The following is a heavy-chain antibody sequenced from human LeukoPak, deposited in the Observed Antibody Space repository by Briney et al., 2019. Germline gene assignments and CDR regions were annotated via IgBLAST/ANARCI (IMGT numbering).Heavy chain of an antibody. CDR1: GFSLSTSGMC. Sequence: ESGPTLVNPTQTLTLTCTFSGFSLSTSGMCVSWIRQPPEKALEWLALIDWDDDKYYNTSLKTRLTISKDTSKNQVVLTMTNMDPVDTATYYCARIRGYSSGWYEDYWGQGTLVTVSS. CDR3: ARIRGYSSGWYEDY. D-gene: IGHD6-19*01. V-gene: IGHV2-70*01. J-gene: IGHJ4*02. CDR2: IDWDDDK.